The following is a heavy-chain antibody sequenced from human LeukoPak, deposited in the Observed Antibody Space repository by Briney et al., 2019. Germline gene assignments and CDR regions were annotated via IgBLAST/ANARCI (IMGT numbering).Heavy chain of an antibody. V-gene: IGHV1-2*02. CDR3: ARSPTVTTSGVY. CDR1: GYTFTGYY. CDR2: INPNSGGT. Sequence: ASVKVSCKASGYTFTGYYMHWVRQAPGQGVEWMGWINPNSGGTNYAQKFQGRVTMTRDTSISTAYMELSRLRSDDTAVYYCARSPTVTTSGVYWGQGTLVTVSS. J-gene: IGHJ4*02. D-gene: IGHD4-11*01.